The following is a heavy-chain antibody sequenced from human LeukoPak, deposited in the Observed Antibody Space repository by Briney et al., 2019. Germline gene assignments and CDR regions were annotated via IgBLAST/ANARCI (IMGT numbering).Heavy chain of an antibody. Sequence: GGSLRLSCAASGFTFSSYEMTWVRQAPGKGLEWVAYISGSGTNKYYADSAQGRFTISRDNAKNSLDLQMNSLRAEDTAVYYCASFTDYWGQGALVTVSS. V-gene: IGHV3-48*03. CDR1: GFTFSSYE. CDR2: ISGSGTNK. CDR3: ASFTDY. J-gene: IGHJ4*02.